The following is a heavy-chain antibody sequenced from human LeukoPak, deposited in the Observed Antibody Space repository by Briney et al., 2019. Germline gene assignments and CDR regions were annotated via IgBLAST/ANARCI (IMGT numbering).Heavy chain of an antibody. CDR3: ARRPPCWQNLAIAFDI. Sequence: SETLSLTCSVSGVSISSSPSYCGWIRQSPGRGLEWIGSMYYTGGTNYNPSLRSRVTMSVDTSKNHFSLHLSSVPAADTAVYYRARRPPCWQNLAIAFDIWGQGTMVTVSS. V-gene: IGHV4-39*02. J-gene: IGHJ3*02. CDR1: GVSISSSPSY. D-gene: IGHD2-8*01. CDR2: MYYTGGT.